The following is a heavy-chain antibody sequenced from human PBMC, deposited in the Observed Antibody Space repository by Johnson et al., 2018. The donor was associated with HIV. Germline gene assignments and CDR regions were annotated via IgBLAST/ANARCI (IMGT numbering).Heavy chain of an antibody. D-gene: IGHD6-6*01. CDR2: ISWNSGSI. V-gene: IGHV3-48*04. J-gene: IGHJ3*02. CDR1: GFTFSSYW. CDR3: ARGSSDAFDI. Sequence: VQLVESGGGLVQPGGSLRLSCAASGFTFSSYWMSWVRQAPGKGLEWVSGISWNSGSIGYADSVKGRFTISRDNAKNSLYLQMNSLRAGDTAVYYCARGSSDAFDIWGQGTMVTVSS.